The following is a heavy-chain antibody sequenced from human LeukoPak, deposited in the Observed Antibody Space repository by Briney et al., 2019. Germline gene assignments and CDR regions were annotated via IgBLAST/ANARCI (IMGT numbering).Heavy chain of an antibody. CDR2: IYYSGST. CDR1: GGSISSYY. V-gene: IGHV4-59*01. CDR3: ARSRIAVAGYIDY. J-gene: IGHJ4*02. D-gene: IGHD6-19*01. Sequence: SETPSLTCTVSGGSISSYYWSWIRQPPGKGLEWIGYIYYSGSTNYNPSLKSRVTISVDTSKNQFSLKLSSVTAADTAVYYCARSRIAVAGYIDYWGQGTLVTVSS.